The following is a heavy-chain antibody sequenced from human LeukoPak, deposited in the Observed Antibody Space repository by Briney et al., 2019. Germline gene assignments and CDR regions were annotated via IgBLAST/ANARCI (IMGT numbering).Heavy chain of an antibody. V-gene: IGHV1-18*01. CDR3: ARDDEEFGELSWFDP. D-gene: IGHD3-10*01. CDR1: GYTFTNYN. Sequence: ASVKVSCKASGYTFTNYNITWVRQAPGQGLEWMGRISAYNGNTNYAQKFQDRVTMTTDTSTTTAYMELRSLRFDGTALYYCARDDEEFGELSWFDPWGQGTLVTVSS. J-gene: IGHJ5*02. CDR2: ISAYNGNT.